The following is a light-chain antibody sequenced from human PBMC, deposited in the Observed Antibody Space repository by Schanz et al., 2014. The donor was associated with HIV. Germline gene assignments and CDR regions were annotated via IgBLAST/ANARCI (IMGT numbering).Light chain of an antibody. CDR3: QSFDSSLNGVL. Sequence: QSVLTQPPSASGTPGQRVTISCSGSRSTLERTPVDWYQHLPGTAPRLLIHGDNQRPSGVPDRFSGSKSGTSASLAISGLQAEDEADYFCQSFDSSLNGVLFGGGTKVTVL. CDR1: RSTLERTP. CDR2: GDN. V-gene: IGLV1-44*01. J-gene: IGLJ3*02.